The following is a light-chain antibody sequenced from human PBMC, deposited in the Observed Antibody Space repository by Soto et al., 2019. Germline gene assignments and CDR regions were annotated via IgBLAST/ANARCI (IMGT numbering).Light chain of an antibody. Sequence: QSALAQPASVSGSRGQSITISCTGTSSDVGRYNYVSWFQQHPGKVPKLIMYDVSNWPSGVSDRFSGSKSGNTASLTISGLQPEDEADYYCSSFTSSSTFVFGTGTKLTVL. CDR1: SSDVGRYNY. CDR3: SSFTSSSTFV. J-gene: IGLJ1*01. V-gene: IGLV2-14*03. CDR2: DVS.